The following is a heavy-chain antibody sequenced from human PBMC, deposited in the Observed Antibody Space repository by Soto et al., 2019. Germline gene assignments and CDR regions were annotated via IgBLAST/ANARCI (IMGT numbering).Heavy chain of an antibody. Sequence: GSLRLSCAASGFTFSNYAMSWARQAPGKGLEWVSGITGSGGSTYYADSVKGRFTISRDNSKKTMFLQMNSLRAEDTAVYYCSVRSSGYGCIDPWGQGTLVTVS. D-gene: IGHD3-22*01. CDR2: ITGSGGST. J-gene: IGHJ5*02. CDR3: SVRSSGYGCIDP. CDR1: GFTFSNYA. V-gene: IGHV3-23*01.